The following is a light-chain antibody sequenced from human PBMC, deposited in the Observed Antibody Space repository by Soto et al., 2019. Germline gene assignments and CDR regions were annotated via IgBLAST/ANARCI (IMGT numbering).Light chain of an antibody. CDR3: QQYENWPYT. CDR1: QSVSTK. Sequence: EILMTQSPATLSVSPGETATLSCRASQSVSTKLAWYQQKPGQAPRLLIYGASIRAPGIPARFSGGGSGTEFTLTITSLQSEDFAVYYCQQYENWPYTFGQGTRLEIK. V-gene: IGKV3-15*01. CDR2: GAS. J-gene: IGKJ5*01.